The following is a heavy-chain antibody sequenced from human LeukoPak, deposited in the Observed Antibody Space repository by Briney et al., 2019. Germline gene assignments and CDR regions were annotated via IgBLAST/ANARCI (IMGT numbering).Heavy chain of an antibody. CDR3: ARRRITMVRGVTTYYFDY. CDR1: GFTFSSYG. V-gene: IGHV3-23*01. CDR2: ISGSGGST. J-gene: IGHJ4*02. D-gene: IGHD3-10*01. Sequence: GGSLRLSCAASGFTFSSYGMSWVRQAPGKGLEWVSAISGSGGSTYYADSVKGRFTISRDNSKNTLYLQMNSLRAEDTAVYCCARRRITMVRGVTTYYFDYWGQGTLVTVSS.